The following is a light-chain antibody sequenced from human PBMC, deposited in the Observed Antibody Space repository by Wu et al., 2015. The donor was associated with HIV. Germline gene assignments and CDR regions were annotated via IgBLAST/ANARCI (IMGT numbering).Light chain of an antibody. CDR2: GTS. J-gene: IGKJ2*01. V-gene: IGKV1-39*01. Sequence: DIQMTQSPASLSASVGDRVTITCRASQSISTYLNWYQQKPGKAPNLLIYGTSSLQSGVPSRFSGSGSGTDFTLIISSLQPEDFAAYFCQQTYGTPFTFGQGTKLQIK. CDR3: QQTYGTPFT. CDR1: QSISTY.